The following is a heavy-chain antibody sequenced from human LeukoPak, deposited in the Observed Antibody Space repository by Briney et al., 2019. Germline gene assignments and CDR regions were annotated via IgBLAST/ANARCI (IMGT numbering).Heavy chain of an antibody. CDR2: IYYSGRT. CDR1: GDSVSRSDSY. J-gene: IGHJ1*01. D-gene: IGHD3-22*01. V-gene: IGHV4-39*01. Sequence: PSETLSLTCTIFGDSVSRSDSYWDWIRQPPGKGLEWIGNIYYSGRTYYSPSLKSRVTLSVDMSNNQFSLTLSSVTAADTALYFCARRRYYDSSGYLEWGQGTLVTVSS. CDR3: ARRRYYDSSGYLE.